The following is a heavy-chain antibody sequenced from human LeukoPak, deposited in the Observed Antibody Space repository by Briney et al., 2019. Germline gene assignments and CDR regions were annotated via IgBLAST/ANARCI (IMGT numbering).Heavy chain of an antibody. CDR3: ARHYYGSGSYYPPDY. CDR2: IYYSGST. J-gene: IGHJ4*02. V-gene: IGHV4-59*08. CDR1: GGSISSYY. D-gene: IGHD3-10*01. Sequence: SETLSLTCTVSGGSISSYYWSWIRQPPGKGLEWIGYIYYSGSTNYNPSLKSRVTISVDTSKNQFSLKLSSVTAADTAVYYCARHYYGSGSYYPPDYWGQGTLVTVSS.